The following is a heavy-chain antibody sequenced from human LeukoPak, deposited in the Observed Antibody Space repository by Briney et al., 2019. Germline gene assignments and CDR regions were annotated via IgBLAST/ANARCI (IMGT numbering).Heavy chain of an antibody. CDR3: ARVGSAAAGTYRYFDL. D-gene: IGHD6-13*01. J-gene: IGHJ2*01. CDR1: GYTFTSYG. CDR2: INPNSGGT. V-gene: IGHV1-2*02. Sequence: ASVKVSCKASGYTFTSYGISWVRQAPGQGLEWMGWINPNSGGTNYAQKFQGRVTMTRDTSISTAYMELSRLRSDDTAVYYCARVGSAAAGTYRYFDLWGRGTLVTVSP.